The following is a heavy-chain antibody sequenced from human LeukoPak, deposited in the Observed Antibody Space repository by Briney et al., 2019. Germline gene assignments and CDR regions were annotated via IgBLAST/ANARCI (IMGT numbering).Heavy chain of an antibody. D-gene: IGHD6-13*01. J-gene: IGHJ4*02. V-gene: IGHV4-59*08. CDR2: IYYSGST. CDR3: ARQQQLVSLYFDY. CDR1: GGSISSYY. Sequence: SETLSLTCTVSGGSISSYYWSWIRQPPGKGLEWIGYIYYSGSTNYNPSLKSRVTISVDTSKNRFSLKLSSVTAADTAVYYCARQQQLVSLYFDYWGQGTLVTVSS.